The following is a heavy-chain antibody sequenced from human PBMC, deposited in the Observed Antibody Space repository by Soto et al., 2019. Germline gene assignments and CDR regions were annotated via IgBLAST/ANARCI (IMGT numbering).Heavy chain of an antibody. J-gene: IGHJ4*02. CDR3: ANYPTTVTSDY. Sequence: SWTLALTCTVSGGSVRSGSDYWRWNQQPPGKGLEWIGYIYYSGSTNYNPSLKSRVTISVDTSKNQFSLKLSSVTAADTAVYYCANYPTTVTSDYWGQGTLVTVSS. CDR1: GGSVRSGSDY. V-gene: IGHV4-61*01. D-gene: IGHD4-17*01. CDR2: IYYSGST.